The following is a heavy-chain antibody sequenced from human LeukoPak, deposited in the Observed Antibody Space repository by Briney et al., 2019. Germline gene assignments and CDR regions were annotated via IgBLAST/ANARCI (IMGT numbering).Heavy chain of an antibody. J-gene: IGHJ3*02. CDR3: ARVQSESFGDRAFDAFDI. D-gene: IGHD3-10*01. CDR2: INPNSGGT. Sequence: ASVRVSCKASGYTFTGYYMHWVRQAPGQGLEWMGWINPNSGGTNYAQKFQGRVTMTRDTSISTAYMELSRLRSDDTAVYYYARVQSESFGDRAFDAFDIWGQGTMVTVSS. V-gene: IGHV1-2*02. CDR1: GYTFTGYY.